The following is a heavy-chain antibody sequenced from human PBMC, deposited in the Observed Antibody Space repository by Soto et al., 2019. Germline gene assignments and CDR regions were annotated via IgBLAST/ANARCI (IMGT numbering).Heavy chain of an antibody. Sequence: EVQLVESGGGLVKPGGSLRLSCAASGFTLSTYRMSWVRQAPGKALEWVSSISSSSGYIYYADSVKGRFTISRANAKNSLDLQMNSLRAEDTAVYYCARDQGEYDSMTERYFYYMDVWGKGTTVTISS. CDR1: GFTLSTYR. D-gene: IGHD4-4*01. CDR2: ISSSSGYI. V-gene: IGHV3-21*04. J-gene: IGHJ6*03. CDR3: ARDQGEYDSMTERYFYYMDV.